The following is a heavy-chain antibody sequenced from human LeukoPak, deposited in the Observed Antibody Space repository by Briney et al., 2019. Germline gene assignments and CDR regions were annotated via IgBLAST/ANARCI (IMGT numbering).Heavy chain of an antibody. CDR2: IYYSGST. Sequence: SETLSLTCTVSGGSISSYYWSWIRQPPGKGLEWIGYIYYSGSTNYNPSLKSRVTISVDTSRNQFSLKLRSVTAADTAVYYCARNGPKLELSDYWGQGTLVTVSS. J-gene: IGHJ4*02. D-gene: IGHD1-7*01. V-gene: IGHV4-59*08. CDR3: ARNGPKLELSDY. CDR1: GGSISSYY.